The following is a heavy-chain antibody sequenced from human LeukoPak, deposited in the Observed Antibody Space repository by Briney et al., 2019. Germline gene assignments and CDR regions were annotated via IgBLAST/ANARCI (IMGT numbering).Heavy chain of an antibody. CDR2: ISTDGYTT. Sequence: GGSMRLSCAAPGLAFSAYKMHWVRQAPRKGLVWVSRISTDGYTTDYVDFVQGRFTASRDNTKNTWSLEMNSLRAEDTAVYYCVVGGSPGYWGQGTLVTVSS. CDR1: GLAFSAYK. V-gene: IGHV3-74*01. CDR3: VVGGSPGY. J-gene: IGHJ4*02. D-gene: IGHD2-15*01.